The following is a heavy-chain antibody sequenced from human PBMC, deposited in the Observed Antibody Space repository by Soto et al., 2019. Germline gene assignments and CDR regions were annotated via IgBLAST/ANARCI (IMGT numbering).Heavy chain of an antibody. CDR1: GGSISSSSYY. D-gene: IGHD3-3*01. CDR3: ARHDGGNFAY. CDR2: IYYSGST. J-gene: IGHJ4*02. Sequence: SETLSLTCAVSGGSISSSSYYWGWIRQPPGKGLEWIGSIYYSGSTYYNPSLKSRVTISVDTSKNQFSLKLSSVTAADTAVYYCARHDGGNFAYWGQGTLVT. V-gene: IGHV4-39*01.